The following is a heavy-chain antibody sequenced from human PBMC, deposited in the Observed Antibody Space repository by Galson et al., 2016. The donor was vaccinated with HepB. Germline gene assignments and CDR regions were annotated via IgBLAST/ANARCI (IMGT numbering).Heavy chain of an antibody. J-gene: IGHJ4*02. V-gene: IGHV3-30*18. CDR3: AKRHEYCPPVGCSVDY. CDR2: DSMDGRRK. CDR1: GLTFNRRG. D-gene: IGHD2/OR15-2a*01. Sequence: SLRLSCAASGLTFNRRGMHWVRQAPGKGLEWVAADSMDGRRKFYADSVKGRFTISRDNSNNMLFLQMSSLRVDDTAVYYCAKRHEYCPPVGCSVDYWGQGTLVSVSS.